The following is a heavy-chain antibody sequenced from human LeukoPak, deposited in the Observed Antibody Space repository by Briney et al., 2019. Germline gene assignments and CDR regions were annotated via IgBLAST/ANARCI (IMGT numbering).Heavy chain of an antibody. Sequence: PGGSLRLSCAASGVTFSNAWMSWVRQAPGKGLEWVGRIKSKTDGGTTDYAAPVKGRFTISRDDSKNTLYLQMNSLKTEDTAVSSCTTDITRIKWLRLLYWGQGTLVTVSS. V-gene: IGHV3-15*01. D-gene: IGHD5-12*01. CDR3: TTDITRIKWLRLLY. CDR1: GVTFSNAW. J-gene: IGHJ4*02. CDR2: IKSKTDGGTT.